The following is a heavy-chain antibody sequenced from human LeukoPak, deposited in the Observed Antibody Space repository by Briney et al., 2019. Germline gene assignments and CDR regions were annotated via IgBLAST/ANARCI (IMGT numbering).Heavy chain of an antibody. CDR2: INPSGGST. D-gene: IGHD6-13*01. Sequence: ASVKVSCQASGYTFTSYDMHWVRPAPGQGLEWMGIINPSGGSTSYAQKFQGRVTMTRDTSTSTVYMELSSLRSEDTAVYYCARDGKQRIAAAIGVGPQTSYYFDYWGQGTLVTVSS. V-gene: IGHV1-46*01. CDR3: ARDGKQRIAAAIGVGPQTSYYFDY. CDR1: GYTFTSYD. J-gene: IGHJ4*02.